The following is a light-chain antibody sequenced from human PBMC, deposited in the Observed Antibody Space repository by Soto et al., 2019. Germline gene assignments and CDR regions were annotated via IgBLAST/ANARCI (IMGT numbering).Light chain of an antibody. CDR1: SSDVGGSNY. CDR3: SSYTNRDTWV. J-gene: IGLJ3*02. CDR2: EVT. Sequence: QSALTQPASVSGSPGQSITISCTGTSSDVGGSNYVSWYQQHPGQVPKLTIYEVTNRPSGVSSRFSGSKSGNTASLTISGLQAEDEADYYCSSYTNRDTWVFGGGTKLTVL. V-gene: IGLV2-14*01.